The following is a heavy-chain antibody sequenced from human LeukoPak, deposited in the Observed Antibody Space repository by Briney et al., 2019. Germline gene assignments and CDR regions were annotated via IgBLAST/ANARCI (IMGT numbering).Heavy chain of an antibody. D-gene: IGHD1-26*01. CDR3: ARNRELQLCDY. J-gene: IGHJ4*02. CDR2: IYASGVT. CDR1: GGSISTYY. Sequence: SETLSLTCTVSGGSISTYYWSWIRQPAGKGLEWIGHIYASGVTKSNPYLKSRVTRSVDTSTNRLSLKVSSVTAADTAVYYCARNRELQLCDYWGQGTLVTVST. V-gene: IGHV4-4*07.